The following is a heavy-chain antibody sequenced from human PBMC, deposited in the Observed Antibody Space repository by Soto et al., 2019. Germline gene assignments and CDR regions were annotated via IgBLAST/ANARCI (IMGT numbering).Heavy chain of an antibody. CDR1: RGTFSSYA. Sequence: GASVKVSCKASRGTFSSYAISWVRQAPGQGLEWMGGIIPIFGTANYAQKFQGRVTITADESTSTAYMELSSLRSEDTAVYYCARMYCSSTSCYTGWFDPWGQGTLVTVS. J-gene: IGHJ5*02. D-gene: IGHD2-2*02. V-gene: IGHV1-69*13. CDR3: ARMYCSSTSCYTGWFDP. CDR2: IIPIFGTA.